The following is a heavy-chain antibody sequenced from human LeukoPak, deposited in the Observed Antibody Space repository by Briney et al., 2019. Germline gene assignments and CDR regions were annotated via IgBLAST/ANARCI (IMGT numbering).Heavy chain of an antibody. V-gene: IGHV3-21*04. J-gene: IGHJ1*01. D-gene: IGHD6-19*01. CDR1: GFTFSDYS. CDR2: ISSSSDYI. CDR3: AKPSRPSPAGPEYFQH. Sequence: PGGSLRLSCPASGFTFSDYSMSWVRQAPGKGLEWVSSISSSSDYIYYADSVKGRFTISRDNSKNTLYLQVNSLRAEDTAVFYCAKPSRPSPAGPEYFQHWGQGTLVTVSS.